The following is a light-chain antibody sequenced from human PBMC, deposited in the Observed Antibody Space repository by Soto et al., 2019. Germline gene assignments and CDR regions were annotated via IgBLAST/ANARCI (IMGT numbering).Light chain of an antibody. CDR1: SSDIGGYNY. V-gene: IGLV2-8*01. CDR3: SSRAGSNVV. Sequence: QPVLTQPPSASGSPGQSVTISCTGTSSDIGGYNYVSWYQQHPGKAPKLMIYEVDKRPSGVPDRFSGSKSGNTASLTVSGLQAEDESDYYCSSRAGSNVVFGGGTKVTVL. CDR2: EVD. J-gene: IGLJ2*01.